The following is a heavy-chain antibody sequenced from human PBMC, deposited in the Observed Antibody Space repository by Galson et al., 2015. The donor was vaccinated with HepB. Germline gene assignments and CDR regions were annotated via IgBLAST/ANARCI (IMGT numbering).Heavy chain of an antibody. J-gene: IGHJ3*02. V-gene: IGHV3-33*01. Sequence: SLRLSGAASGFTFSDYGMHWVRQAPGKGLEWAASIWWDGTHDSYADSVKGRFTVSRDNSKNTVHLEMNGLRLEDTAVYYCAREGPQTGTSSFDIWGQGTMVTVSS. CDR3: AREGPQTGTSSFDI. CDR2: IWWDGTHD. CDR1: GFTFSDYG. D-gene: IGHD3-9*01.